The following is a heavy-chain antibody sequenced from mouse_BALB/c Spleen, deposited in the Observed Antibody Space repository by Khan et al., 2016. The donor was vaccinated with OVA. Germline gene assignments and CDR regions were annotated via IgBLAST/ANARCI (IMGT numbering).Heavy chain of an antibody. D-gene: IGHD1-1*01. V-gene: IGHV3-2*02. Sequence: EVQLQESGPGLVRPSQSLSLTCTVTGYSIASDYAWNWIQQFPGNKLEWMGFISYSGNTNYNPSLKSRISITRDTSKNQFFLQLNSVTTEDTARYYCARVYGGDFDYWGQGTPLTVSS. CDR1: GYSIASDYA. CDR2: ISYSGNT. J-gene: IGHJ2*01. CDR3: ARVYGGDFDY.